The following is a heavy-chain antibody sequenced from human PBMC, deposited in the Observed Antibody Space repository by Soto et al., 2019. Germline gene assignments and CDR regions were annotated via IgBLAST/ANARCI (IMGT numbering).Heavy chain of an antibody. V-gene: IGHV4-34*01. D-gene: IGHD6-13*01. CDR2: INHSGST. CDR1: GGSFSGYY. J-gene: IGHJ5*02. Sequence: PSETLSLTCAVYGGSFSGYYWSWIRQPPGKGLEWIGEINHSGSTNYNPSLKSRVTISVDTSKNQFSLKLSSVTAADTAVYYCARALKRGIASINWFDPWGQGTLVTVSS. CDR3: ARALKRGIASINWFDP.